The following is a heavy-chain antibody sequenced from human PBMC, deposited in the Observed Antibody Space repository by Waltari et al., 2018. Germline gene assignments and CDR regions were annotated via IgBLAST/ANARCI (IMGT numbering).Heavy chain of an antibody. CDR1: GGSISSGGYY. Sequence: QVQLQESGPGLVKPSQTLSLTCTVSGGSISSGGYYWSWIRQHPGKGLEWIGYIYYSGSTYYNPSLKSRVTIAVDTSKNQFSLKLSSVTAADTAVYYCARDHAMVRGGCDAFDIWGQGTMVTVSS. J-gene: IGHJ3*02. CDR2: IYYSGST. V-gene: IGHV4-31*03. CDR3: ARDHAMVRGGCDAFDI. D-gene: IGHD3-10*01.